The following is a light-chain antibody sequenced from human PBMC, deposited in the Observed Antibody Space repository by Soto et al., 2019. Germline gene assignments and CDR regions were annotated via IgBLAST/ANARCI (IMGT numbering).Light chain of an antibody. Sequence: QSALTQPASVSGSPGQSITISCTGTSSDVGRYNYVSWYQHHPGKAPKLMIYYVSSRPSGVSNPVSGAKSGNTASLTSSGLQAEDEADRYCSSYTGGSTRVFGTGTKLPVL. CDR3: SSYTGGSTRV. CDR1: SSDVGRYNY. J-gene: IGLJ1*01. V-gene: IGLV2-14*03. CDR2: YVS.